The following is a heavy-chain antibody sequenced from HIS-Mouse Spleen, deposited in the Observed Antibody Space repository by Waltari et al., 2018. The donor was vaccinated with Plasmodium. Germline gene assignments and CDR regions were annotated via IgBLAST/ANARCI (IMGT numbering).Heavy chain of an antibody. CDR3: ARVLSIAAAGKDAFDI. J-gene: IGHJ3*02. CDR1: GGTFSSYA. V-gene: IGHV1-69*04. D-gene: IGHD6-13*01. Sequence: QVQLVQSGAEVKKPGSSVKVSCTASGGTFSSYAISWVRQAPGPGLEWMGSIIPILGITNYAQNFQGRVTITADKSTSTAYMELSSLRSEDTAVYYCARVLSIAAAGKDAFDIWGQGTMVTVSS. CDR2: IIPILGIT.